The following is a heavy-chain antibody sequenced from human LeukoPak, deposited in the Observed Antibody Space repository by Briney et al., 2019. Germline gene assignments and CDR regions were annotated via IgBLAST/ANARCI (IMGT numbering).Heavy chain of an antibody. CDR1: GLSFRIYA. V-gene: IGHV3-23*01. J-gene: IGHJ4*02. CDR3: ANGGKQWLVAYDF. Sequence: PGGSLRLSCAASGLSFRIYAMTWVRQAPGKGLEWVSAISASGDSTYYTDSVKGRFTISRDNSRNMVFLQMSSLSAEDTAVYYCANGGKQWLVAYDFWGQGTVVTVS. D-gene: IGHD6-19*01. CDR2: ISASGDST.